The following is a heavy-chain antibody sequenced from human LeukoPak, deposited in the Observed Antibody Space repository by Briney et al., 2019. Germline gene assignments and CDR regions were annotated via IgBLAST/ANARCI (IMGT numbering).Heavy chain of an antibody. CDR3: ARGGLDPSYNWFDP. J-gene: IGHJ5*02. CDR1: GFTVSGNK. V-gene: IGHV3-53*01. CDR2: IYSGGST. Sequence: PGGSLRPSCAAPGFTVSGNKMSWVRQAPGKGREGASIIYSGGSTSYADFVTGRFTISRDNLKNTLFLQMNSLRVEDTAVFYCARGGLDPSYNWFDPWGQGTLVTVSS. D-gene: IGHD1-26*01.